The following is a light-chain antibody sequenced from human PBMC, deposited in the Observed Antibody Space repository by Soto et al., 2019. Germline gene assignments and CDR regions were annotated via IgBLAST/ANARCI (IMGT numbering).Light chain of an antibody. CDR3: QQYNSYSRT. Sequence: DIQMTQSPSSLSSSVGDKFTISCRASQSISSWFAWYQQKPGKAPKLLIYKASSLESGVPSRFSGSGSGTEFTLTISSLQPDDFATYYCQQYNSYSRTFGQGTKVDI. CDR1: QSISSW. CDR2: KAS. J-gene: IGKJ1*01. V-gene: IGKV1-5*03.